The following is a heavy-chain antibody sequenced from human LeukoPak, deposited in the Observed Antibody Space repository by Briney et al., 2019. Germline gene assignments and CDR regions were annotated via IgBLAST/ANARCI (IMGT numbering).Heavy chain of an antibody. D-gene: IGHD3-22*01. J-gene: IGHJ4*02. CDR2: IYYSGST. CDR1: GGSISSYY. Sequence: PSETLSLTCTVSGGSISSYYWSWIRQPPGKGLEWIGYIYYSGSTNYNPPLKSRVTISVDTSKNQFSLKLSSVTAADTAVYYCARAPIPQSGLLDYWGQGTLVTVSS. CDR3: ARAPIPQSGLLDY. V-gene: IGHV4-59*01.